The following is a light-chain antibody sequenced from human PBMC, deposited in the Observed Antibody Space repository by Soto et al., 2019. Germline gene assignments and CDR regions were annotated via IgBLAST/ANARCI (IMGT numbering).Light chain of an antibody. J-gene: IGKJ3*01. V-gene: IGKV1-6*01. CDR3: LQDYNYPFT. Sequence: AIPMTQSPSSLSASVADRVTITCRASQGIRNDLGWYQQKPGKAPKLLISAASSLQSGVPSRFSGSGSGTDFTLTISSLQPEDFATYYCLQDYNYPFTFGPGTKVDIK. CDR1: QGIRND. CDR2: AAS.